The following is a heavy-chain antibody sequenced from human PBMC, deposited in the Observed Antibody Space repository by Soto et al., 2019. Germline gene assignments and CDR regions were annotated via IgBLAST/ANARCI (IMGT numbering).Heavy chain of an antibody. CDR1: GYSFTSYW. CDR3: ARRQISMVRGVINNYGMDV. V-gene: IGHV5-51*01. Sequence: PGESLKISCKGSGYSFTSYWIGWVRQMPGKGLEWMGIIYPGDSDTRYSPSFQGQVTISVDKSISTAYLRWSSLKASDTAMYYCARRQISMVRGVINNYGMDVWGQGTTVTVS. J-gene: IGHJ6*02. D-gene: IGHD3-10*01. CDR2: IYPGDSDT.